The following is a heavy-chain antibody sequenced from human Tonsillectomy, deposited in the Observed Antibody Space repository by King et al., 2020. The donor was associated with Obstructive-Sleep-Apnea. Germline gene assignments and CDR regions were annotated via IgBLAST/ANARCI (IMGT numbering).Heavy chain of an antibody. CDR3: TSISG. V-gene: IGHV3-73*01. Sequence: VQLVESGGGLVQPGGSLKLSCAASGFTFSVSAMHWVRQASGKGLEWVGRIRSKTNTYATAYAASVKGRFTISRDDSENTAYLQMNSLKTEDTAVYYCTSISGWGQGTLVTGSS. CDR2: IRSKTNTYAT. J-gene: IGHJ4*02. D-gene: IGHD1-26*01. CDR1: GFTFSVSA.